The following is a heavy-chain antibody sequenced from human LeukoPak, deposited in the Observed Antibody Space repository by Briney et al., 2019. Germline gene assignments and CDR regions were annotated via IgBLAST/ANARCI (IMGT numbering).Heavy chain of an antibody. CDR2: IYPGDSDT. J-gene: IGHJ6*02. Sequence: GESLKISCKGSGYSFTSYWIGWVRQMPGKGLEWMGIIYPGDSDTRYSPSLQGQVTISADKSISTAYLQWSSLKASDTAMYYCARQRGCSSTSCYGMDVWGQGTTVTVSS. CDR3: ARQRGCSSTSCYGMDV. D-gene: IGHD2-2*01. CDR1: GYSFTSYW. V-gene: IGHV5-51*01.